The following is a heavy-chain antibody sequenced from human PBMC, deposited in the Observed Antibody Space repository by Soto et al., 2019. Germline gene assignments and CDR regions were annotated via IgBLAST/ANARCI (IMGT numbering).Heavy chain of an antibody. V-gene: IGHV4-34*01. Sequence: SETLSLTCAVYGGSFSGYYWSWIRQPPGKGLEWIGEINHSGSTNYNPSLKSRVTISVDTSKNQFSLKLSSVTAADTAVYYCARIRLVYYYYYGMDVWGQGTMVTVSS. CDR2: INHSGST. CDR1: GGSFSGYY. J-gene: IGHJ6*02. CDR3: ARIRLVYYYYYGMDV. D-gene: IGHD6-25*01.